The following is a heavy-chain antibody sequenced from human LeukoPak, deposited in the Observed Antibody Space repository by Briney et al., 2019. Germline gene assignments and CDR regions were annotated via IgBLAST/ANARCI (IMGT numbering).Heavy chain of an antibody. J-gene: IGHJ4*02. V-gene: IGHV6-1*01. CDR2: TYYRSKWYN. Sequence: SQTLSLTCDISGDSVSSNSAAWNWIRQSPSRGLEWLGRTYYRSKWYNDYAVSVKSRITINPDTSKNQFSLQLNSVPPEDTAVYYCARGGVGCSGGTCYSPYYFDYWGQGTLVTVSS. CDR1: GDSVSSNSAA. CDR3: ARGGVGCSGGTCYSPYYFDY. D-gene: IGHD2-15*01.